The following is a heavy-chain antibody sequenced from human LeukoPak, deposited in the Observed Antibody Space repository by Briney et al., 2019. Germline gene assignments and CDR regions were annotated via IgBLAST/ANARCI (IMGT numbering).Heavy chain of an antibody. D-gene: IGHD1-7*01. Sequence: SETLSLTCTGSSGSISSGAYYWGWIRQPPGKGLEWVGSIYHSGSTFYNPSLKGRVTISVDTSKNQFYLKLTSVTAADTAVFFCAGEEFGTACFDSWGQGTLVTVSS. J-gene: IGHJ4*02. CDR1: SGSISSGAYY. CDR2: IYHSGST. V-gene: IGHV4-39*07. CDR3: AGEEFGTACFDS.